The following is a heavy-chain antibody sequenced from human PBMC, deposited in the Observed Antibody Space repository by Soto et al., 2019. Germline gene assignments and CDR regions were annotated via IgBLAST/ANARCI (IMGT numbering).Heavy chain of an antibody. Sequence: SETLSLTCAVYGGSFSGYYWSWIRQPPGKGLEWIGEINHSGSTNYNPSLKSRVTISVDTSKNQFSLKLSSVTAADTAVYYCARGRCSGGSRYSSSVEGYFDYWGQGTLVTVSS. V-gene: IGHV4-34*01. CDR1: GGSFSGYY. D-gene: IGHD2-15*01. J-gene: IGHJ4*02. CDR3: ARGRCSGGSRYSSSVEGYFDY. CDR2: INHSGST.